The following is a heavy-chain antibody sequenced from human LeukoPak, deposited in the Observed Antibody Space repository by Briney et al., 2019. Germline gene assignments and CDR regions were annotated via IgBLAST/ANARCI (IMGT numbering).Heavy chain of an antibody. CDR3: ASENYDFWSGYPEAYYYYYGMDV. CDR2: INPNSGGT. CDR1: GYTFTGCY. V-gene: IGHV1-2*06. D-gene: IGHD3-3*01. J-gene: IGHJ6*02. Sequence: WASVKVSCKASGYTFTGCYMHWVRQAPGQGLEWMGRINPNSGGTNYAQKFQDRVTMTRDTSISTAYMELSRLRSDDTAVYYCASENYDFWSGYPEAYYYYYGMDVWGQGTTVTVSS.